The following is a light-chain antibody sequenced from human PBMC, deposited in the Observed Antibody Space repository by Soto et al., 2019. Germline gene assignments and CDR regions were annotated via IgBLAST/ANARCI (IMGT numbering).Light chain of an antibody. J-gene: IGLJ7*01. Sequence: QSALTQPASVSGSPGQSITISCSGASSDVGGYNYVSWYQQHPGRAPKLMLYEVSKRPSGVSDRFSGSKSGNTASLTISGLQADDEAEYYCNSRTSSGSSVFGGGTQLTVL. CDR1: SSDVGGYNY. V-gene: IGLV2-14*01. CDR3: NSRTSSGSSV. CDR2: EVS.